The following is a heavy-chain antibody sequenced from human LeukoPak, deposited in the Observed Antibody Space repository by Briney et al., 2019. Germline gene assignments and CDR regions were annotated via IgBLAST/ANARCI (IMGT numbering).Heavy chain of an antibody. CDR1: GGSISGAY. Sequence: TSSETLSLTCSVSGGSISGAYWSWIRQAPGKGLEWIGYIYYSGSTDYNPSLESRVTISIDTSKNHFSLNLTAVTAADTAIYYCARTGSGRDYYGMDVWGQGTSVTVSS. J-gene: IGHJ6*02. CDR2: IYYSGST. V-gene: IGHV4-59*01. CDR3: ARTGSGRDYYGMDV. D-gene: IGHD5-12*01.